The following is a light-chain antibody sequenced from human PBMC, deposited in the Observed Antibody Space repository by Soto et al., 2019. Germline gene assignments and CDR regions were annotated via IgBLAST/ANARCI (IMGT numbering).Light chain of an antibody. CDR2: KAS. CDR1: QSIGIW. CDR3: QQYNDYSWT. Sequence: IPMTQSPSTLSASVGDRVAITCRASQSIGIWLAWYQQKPGKAPRFLIYKASSLESGVPSRFSGSGYGTAFTLTISSLQPDDFATYYCQQYNDYSWTFVQGTKVEIK. V-gene: IGKV1-5*03. J-gene: IGKJ1*01.